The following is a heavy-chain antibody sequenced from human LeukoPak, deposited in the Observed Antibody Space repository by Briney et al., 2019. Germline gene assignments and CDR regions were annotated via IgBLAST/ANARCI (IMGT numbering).Heavy chain of an antibody. V-gene: IGHV3-23*01. CDR2: ISGGAETI. CDR3: AKPAGSSGSHPYYSYLDV. D-gene: IGHD1-26*01. Sequence: GGSLRLSCAASGFTFSSYAMSWVRQAPGKGPEWVSLISGGAETIRYSDSVRGRFTISRDNSKNKVHLEMNSLKAEDTAIYYCAKPAGSSGSHPYYSYLDVWGKGTTVTVSS. CDR1: GFTFSSYA. J-gene: IGHJ6*03.